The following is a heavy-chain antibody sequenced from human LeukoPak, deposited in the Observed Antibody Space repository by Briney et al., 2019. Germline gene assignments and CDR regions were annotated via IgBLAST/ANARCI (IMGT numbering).Heavy chain of an antibody. Sequence: PGRSLRLSCAASGFTFSSYAMHWVRQAPGKGLEWVAVISYDGSNKYCADSVKGRFTISRDNSKNTLYLQMNSLRAEDTAVYYCATAAAGTSYWGQGTLVTVSS. D-gene: IGHD6-13*01. CDR1: GFTFSSYA. CDR2: ISYDGSNK. J-gene: IGHJ4*02. V-gene: IGHV3-30*04. CDR3: ATAAAGTSY.